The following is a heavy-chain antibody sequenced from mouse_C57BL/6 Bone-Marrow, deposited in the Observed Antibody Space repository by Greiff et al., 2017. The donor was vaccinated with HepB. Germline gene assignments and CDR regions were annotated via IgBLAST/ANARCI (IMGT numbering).Heavy chain of an antibody. CDR2: ISYSGST. Sequence: VQLQQSGPGLAKPSQTLSLTCSVTGYSITSDYWNWIRKFPGNKLEYMGYISYSGSTYYNPSLKSRISITRDTSKNQYYLQLNSVTTEDTATYYGASRRYGYDWGYFDVWGTGTTVTVSS. CDR3: ASRRYGYDWGYFDV. D-gene: IGHD2-2*01. J-gene: IGHJ1*03. V-gene: IGHV3-8*01. CDR1: GYSITSDY.